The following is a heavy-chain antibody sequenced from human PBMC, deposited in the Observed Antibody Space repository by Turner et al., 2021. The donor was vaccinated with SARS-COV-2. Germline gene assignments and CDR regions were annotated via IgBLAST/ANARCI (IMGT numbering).Heavy chain of an antibody. CDR3: AKDRIVGDTMGASRA. Sequence: EVQLFESGGGLVQPGGSLILSCAASGFIFSSYGMSWVRQAPGKGLEWVSVISGSGDTTYYADSVEGRFTISRDNSKKTLYLQMSSLRAEDTAVYYCAKDRIVGDTMGASRAWGQGTLVTVSS. D-gene: IGHD1-26*01. J-gene: IGHJ5*02. CDR2: ISGSGDTT. CDR1: GFIFSSYG. V-gene: IGHV3-23*01.